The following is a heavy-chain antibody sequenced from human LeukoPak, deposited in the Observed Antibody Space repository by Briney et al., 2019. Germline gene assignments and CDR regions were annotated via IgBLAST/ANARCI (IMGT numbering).Heavy chain of an antibody. CDR3: AKDRGCSSTGCYVFAN. V-gene: IGHV3-23*01. CDR1: GVTLRNYA. CDR2: ISGDGEST. J-gene: IGHJ4*02. D-gene: IGHD2-2*01. Sequence: QPGGSLRLSCAASGVTLRNYAMTWIRQAPGKGLQWVSVISGDGESTYYADSVRGRFTISRDNSKNTMYLQMNNLRAEDTAIYYCAKDRGCSSTGCYVFANWGQGTLVTVSS.